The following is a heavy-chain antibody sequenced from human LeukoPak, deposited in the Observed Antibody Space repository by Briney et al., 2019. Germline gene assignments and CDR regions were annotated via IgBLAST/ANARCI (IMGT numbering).Heavy chain of an antibody. J-gene: IGHJ4*02. CDR3: AKVFITSTVVNDY. V-gene: IGHV3-23*01. CDR1: GFTFSSYG. Sequence: GGSLRLSCAASGFTFSSYGMSWVRQAPGKGLEWVSAISGSGGSTYYADSVKGRFTISRDNSKNTLYLQMNSLRAEDTAAYYCAKVFITSTVVNDYWGQGTLVTVSS. D-gene: IGHD4-23*01. CDR2: ISGSGGST.